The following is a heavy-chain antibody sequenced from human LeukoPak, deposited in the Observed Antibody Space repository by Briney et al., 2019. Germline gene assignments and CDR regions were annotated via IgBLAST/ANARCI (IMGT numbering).Heavy chain of an antibody. Sequence: PSETLSLTRAVYGGSFSGYYWSWIRQPPGKGLEWIGEINHSESTNYNPSLKSRVTISVDTSKNQFSLKLSSVTAADTAVYHCARAHGFYYYYHMDVWGKGTTVTVSS. J-gene: IGHJ6*03. CDR3: ARAHGFYYYYHMDV. CDR2: INHSEST. CDR1: GGSFSGYY. V-gene: IGHV4-34*01.